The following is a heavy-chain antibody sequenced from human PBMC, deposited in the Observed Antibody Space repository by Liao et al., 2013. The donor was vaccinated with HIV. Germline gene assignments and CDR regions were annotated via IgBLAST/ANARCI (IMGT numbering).Heavy chain of an antibody. V-gene: IGHV4-61*02. CDR2: IYSSGSA. J-gene: IGHJ5*02. CDR1: GGSISSSSYY. CDR3: ARTDQYYDFWNGYENWFDP. Sequence: QVQLQESGPGLVKPSQTLSLTCTVSGGSISSSSYYWGWIRQPAGKGLEWIGRIYSSGSANYNPSLKSRVTMSVDTSKNQFSLRLSSVTAADTAVYYCARTDQYYDFWNGYENWFDPGAREPWSPSPQ. D-gene: IGHD3-3*01.